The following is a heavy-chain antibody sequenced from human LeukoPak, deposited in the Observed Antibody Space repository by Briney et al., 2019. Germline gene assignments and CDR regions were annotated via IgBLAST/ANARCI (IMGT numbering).Heavy chain of an antibody. J-gene: IGHJ4*02. CDR3: ARGSVWFGESGFDY. Sequence: ASETLSLTCTVSGGSISSYYWSWIRQPPGKGLEWIGYIYYSGSTNYNPSLKSRVTISVDTSKNQFSLKLSSVTAADTAVYYCARGSVWFGESGFDYWGQGTLVTVSS. D-gene: IGHD3-10*01. V-gene: IGHV4-59*01. CDR2: IYYSGST. CDR1: GGSISSYY.